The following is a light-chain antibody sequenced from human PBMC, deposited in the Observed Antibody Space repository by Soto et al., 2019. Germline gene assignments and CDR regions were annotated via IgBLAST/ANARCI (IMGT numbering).Light chain of an antibody. CDR1: RSVSNR. V-gene: IGKV3-15*01. J-gene: IGKJ4*01. Sequence: EILMTQSPATLSVSPGETVTFSCRASRSVSNRLAWYQHKPGQAPRLLISGASNGATGIPPKFSGSGSGTEFTLTVDSLQSDDIAVYYCHQYYNWPVPFGGGTKVDIK. CDR3: HQYYNWPVP. CDR2: GAS.